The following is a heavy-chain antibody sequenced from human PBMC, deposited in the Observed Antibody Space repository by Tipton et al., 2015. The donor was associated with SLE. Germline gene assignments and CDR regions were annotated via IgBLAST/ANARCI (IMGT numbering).Heavy chain of an antibody. CDR3: AKGPIAARPNYFDY. CDR2: ISYDGSNK. CDR1: GFTFSSYG. Sequence: SLRLSCAASGFTFSSYGMHWVRQAPGKGLEWVAVISYDGSNKYYADSVKGRFTISRDNSKNTLYLQMNSLRAEDTALYYCAKGPIAARPNYFDYWGQGTLVTVSS. V-gene: IGHV3-30*18. J-gene: IGHJ4*02. D-gene: IGHD6-6*01.